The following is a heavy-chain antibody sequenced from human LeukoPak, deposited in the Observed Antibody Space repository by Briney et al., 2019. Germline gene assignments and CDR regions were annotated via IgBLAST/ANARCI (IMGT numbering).Heavy chain of an antibody. D-gene: IGHD5-12*01. CDR3: WHSGYESGLDY. CDR2: IYHSGSI. J-gene: IGHJ4*02. Sequence: SGTLSLTCGVSGVSITSGNWWSWVRQPPGKGLEWIGEIYHSGSINYNPSLKSRVTISVDKSKNQFFLKLNSVTAADTAVYYCWHSGYESGLDYWGQGTLVTVSS. V-gene: IGHV4-4*02. CDR1: GVSITSGNW.